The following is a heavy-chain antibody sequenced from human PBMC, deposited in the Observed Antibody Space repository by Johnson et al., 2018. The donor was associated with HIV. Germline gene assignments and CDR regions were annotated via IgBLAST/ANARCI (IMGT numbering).Heavy chain of an antibody. CDR2: IAHDESIT. Sequence: QVQLVESGGGVVQPGGSLRLSCAASGFTFADYGMHWVRQPPGQGLEWVAFIAHDESITPYADSVKGRFTMSRDNSKNTLYLHMKSLRPEDTSIYYCAKDDNLGVWYSDAFDVWGQGTVVTVSS. V-gene: IGHV3-30*02. CDR1: GFTFADYG. CDR3: AKDDNLGVWYSDAFDV. D-gene: IGHD6-19*01. J-gene: IGHJ3*01.